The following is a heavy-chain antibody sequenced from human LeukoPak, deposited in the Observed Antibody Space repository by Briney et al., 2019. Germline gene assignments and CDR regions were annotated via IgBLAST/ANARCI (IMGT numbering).Heavy chain of an antibody. CDR3: AKVGDNWDFDY. J-gene: IGHJ4*02. D-gene: IGHD1-1*01. CDR2: ISYDGSNK. Sequence: GGSLRLSCAASGFTFSSYAMHWVRQAPGKVLEWVALISYDGSNKYYADSVKGRFTISRDNSKNTLYLQMNSLRAEDTAVYYCAKVGDNWDFDYWGQGTLVTVSS. CDR1: GFTFSSYA. V-gene: IGHV3-30*18.